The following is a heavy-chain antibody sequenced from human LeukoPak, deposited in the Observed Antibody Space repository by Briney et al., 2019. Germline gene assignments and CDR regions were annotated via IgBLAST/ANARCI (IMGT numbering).Heavy chain of an antibody. J-gene: IGHJ6*02. D-gene: IGHD1-26*01. CDR1: GGSFSGYY. Sequence: SETLSLTCAVYGGSFSGYYWSWIRQPPGKGLEWIGEINHSGSTKYNPYLKSRVTISVDTSKNQFSLKLSSVTAADTAVYYCARGFRWEGYGMDVWGQGTTVTVSS. CDR3: ARGFRWEGYGMDV. CDR2: INHSGST. V-gene: IGHV4-34*01.